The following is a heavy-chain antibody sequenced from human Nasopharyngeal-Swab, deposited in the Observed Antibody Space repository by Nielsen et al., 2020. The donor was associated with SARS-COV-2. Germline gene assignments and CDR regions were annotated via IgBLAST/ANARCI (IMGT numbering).Heavy chain of an antibody. CDR1: GASFTGIF. V-gene: IGHV4-34*01. D-gene: IGHD1-1*01. CDR2: VSHGGTA. Sequence: SETLSLTCTYKGASFTGIFWNWVRQPPGKGLEWIGEVSHGGTATYNPSLTGRVTISLDTAWSQFSLRLSSLSDADTAVYFCARGGQDNALDVWDQGTKVAVSS. CDR3: ARGGQDNALDV. J-gene: IGHJ6*02.